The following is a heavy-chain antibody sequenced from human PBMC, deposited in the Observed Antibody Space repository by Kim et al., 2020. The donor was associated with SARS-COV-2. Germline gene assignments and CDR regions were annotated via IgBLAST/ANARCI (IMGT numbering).Heavy chain of an antibody. V-gene: IGHV3-30*18. J-gene: IGHJ4*02. CDR3: AKSFSGSYFGYDY. CDR2: ISYDGSNK. D-gene: IGHD1-26*01. Sequence: GGSLRLSCAASGFTFNTYGMHWVRQAPGKGLEWVAVISYDGSNKYYADSVKGRFTISRYNSKNTLYLHMNSLRIEDTAVYYCAKSFSGSYFGYDYWGQGTLVTVSS. CDR1: GFTFNTYG.